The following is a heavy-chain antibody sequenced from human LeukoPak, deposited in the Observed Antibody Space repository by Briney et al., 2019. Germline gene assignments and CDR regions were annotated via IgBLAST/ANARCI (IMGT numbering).Heavy chain of an antibody. CDR2: ISYDGSNK. CDR1: GFTFSSYG. V-gene: IGHV3-30*18. J-gene: IGHJ6*03. Sequence: GGSLRLSCAASGFTFSSYGMHWGRQAPGKGLEWVTVISYDGSNKYYADSVKGRVTISRDNSKNTLCVQMNRLRDEDTAVYYCAKESANWGSPGDSSFYYIDVWGKGTTVTVSS. CDR3: AKESANWGSPGDSSFYYIDV. D-gene: IGHD7-27*01.